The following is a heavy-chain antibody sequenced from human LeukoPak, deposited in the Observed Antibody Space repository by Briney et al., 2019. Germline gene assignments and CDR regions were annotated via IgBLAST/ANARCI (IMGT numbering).Heavy chain of an antibody. CDR3: ARGIDSSSRYWFDP. J-gene: IGHJ5*02. Sequence: ASVKVSCKASGYTFTSYAMHWVRQAPGQRLEWMGWINAGNGNTKYSQKFQGRVTITRDTSASTAYMELRSLRSDDTAVYYCARGIDSSSRYWFDPWGQGTLVTVSS. D-gene: IGHD6-13*01. CDR1: GYTFTSYA. V-gene: IGHV1-3*01. CDR2: INAGNGNT.